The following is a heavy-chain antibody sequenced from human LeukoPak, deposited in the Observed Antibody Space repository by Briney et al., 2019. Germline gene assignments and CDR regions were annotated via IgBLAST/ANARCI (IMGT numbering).Heavy chain of an antibody. J-gene: IGHJ4*02. Sequence: GASVQVSCKSSGYTFISYAMHWVRQAPGQRLEWMGWMNAGNGNTKYSQKFQGRVTITRDTSASTAYMELSSLKSEDMAVYYCAREGSMVRGVGIFGFDYWGQGTLVTVSS. D-gene: IGHD3-10*01. CDR2: MNAGNGNT. CDR3: AREGSMVRGVGIFGFDY. V-gene: IGHV1-3*03. CDR1: GYTFISYA.